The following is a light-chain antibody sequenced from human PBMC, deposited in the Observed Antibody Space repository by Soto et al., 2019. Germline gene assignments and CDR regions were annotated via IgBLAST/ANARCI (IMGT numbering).Light chain of an antibody. CDR3: QQRSNWPPLIT. CDR1: QSVSNY. Sequence: IVLTKSAATLSLSPGERATLSCRASQSVSNYLAWYQQKPGQAPRLLLYDASNRATGIPARFSGSGSGTDFTLTISSLEPEDFAIYYCQQRSNWPPLITFGQGTRLEIK. CDR2: DAS. V-gene: IGKV3-11*01. J-gene: IGKJ5*01.